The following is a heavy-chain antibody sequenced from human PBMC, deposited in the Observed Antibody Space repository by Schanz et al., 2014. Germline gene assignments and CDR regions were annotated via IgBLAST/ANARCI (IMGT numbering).Heavy chain of an antibody. CDR1: GFSFGNYG. Sequence: EVQLLESGGGLVQPGGSLRLSCASSGFSFGNYGMSWVRQAPGKGLEWVSGFDAHDGRAYYADSAKGRFTISRDNTKNSLFLQLNSLRADDTAVYYCARNRGSGGQNWYFDLWGRGTLVTVSS. J-gene: IGHJ2*01. D-gene: IGHD1-26*01. V-gene: IGHV3-23*01. CDR3: ARNRGSGGQNWYFDL. CDR2: FDAHDGRA.